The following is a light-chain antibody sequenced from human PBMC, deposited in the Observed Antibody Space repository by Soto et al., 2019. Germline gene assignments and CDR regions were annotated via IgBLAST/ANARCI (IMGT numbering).Light chain of an antibody. CDR1: QNINSRY. Sequence: EIVLTQSPGTLSLSPGERATLSCRASQNINSRYLAWYQQKPGQAPRLLIYGTSSRATGIPDRFSGSGYGTDFTINISKLEPDDFTVYYCQQFGSSPGFTFGPGTKDDIK. CDR3: QQFGSSPGFT. V-gene: IGKV3-20*01. CDR2: GTS. J-gene: IGKJ3*01.